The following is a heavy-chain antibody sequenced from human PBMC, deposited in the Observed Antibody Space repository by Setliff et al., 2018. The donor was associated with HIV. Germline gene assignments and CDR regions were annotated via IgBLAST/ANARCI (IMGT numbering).Heavy chain of an antibody. J-gene: IGHJ4*02. Sequence: PSETLSLTCAVSGGSISSNWWSWVRQPPGKGLEWIGEAYHRGNTNYNPSLKSRVTMSVDKSLNPVSLKLSSVTAADTAVYFCARLDWFSKNFDFWGQGTLVTVSS. V-gene: IGHV4-4*02. CDR3: ARLDWFSKNFDF. CDR2: AYHRGNT. D-gene: IGHD3-3*01. CDR1: GGSISSNW.